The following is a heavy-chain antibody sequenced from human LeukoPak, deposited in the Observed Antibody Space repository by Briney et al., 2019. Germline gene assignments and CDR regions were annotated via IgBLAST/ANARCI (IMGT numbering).Heavy chain of an antibody. CDR3: ARASSSEGGSGYYMFDP. Sequence: SETLSLTCTVSGGSISSHYWSWIRQPPGKGLEWIGYIYYSGSTNYNPSLKSRVTISVDTSKNQFSLKLSSVTAADTAVYYCARASSSEGGSGYYMFDPWGQGTLVTVSS. J-gene: IGHJ5*02. D-gene: IGHD3-3*01. CDR1: GGSISSHY. CDR2: IYYSGST. V-gene: IGHV4-59*11.